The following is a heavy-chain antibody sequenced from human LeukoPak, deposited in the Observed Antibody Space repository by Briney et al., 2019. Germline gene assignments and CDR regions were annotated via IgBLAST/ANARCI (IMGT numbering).Heavy chain of an antibody. D-gene: IGHD1-26*01. Sequence: GESLKISCKGSGYSFTRYWIGWVRQMPGKGLEWMGIIYPGDSDTRYSPSFQGQVTIPADKSISTAYLQWSSLKASDSAMYYCARWYSGSSFYFDYWGQGTLVTVSS. CDR3: ARWYSGSSFYFDY. V-gene: IGHV5-51*01. J-gene: IGHJ4*02. CDR2: IYPGDSDT. CDR1: GYSFTRYW.